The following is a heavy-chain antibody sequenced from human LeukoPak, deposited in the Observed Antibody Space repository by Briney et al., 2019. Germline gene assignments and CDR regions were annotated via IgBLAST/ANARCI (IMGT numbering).Heavy chain of an antibody. CDR2: ISYSGST. Sequence: SETLSLTCTVSGGSISSSSYYWGWIRQPPGKGPEWIGSISYSGSTYHNLSLKSRVTISVDTSKNQFSLKLSSVTAADTAVYYCAKLVNIVATVSGMDVWGQGTTVTVSS. CDR3: AKLVNIVATVSGMDV. J-gene: IGHJ6*02. D-gene: IGHD5-12*01. V-gene: IGHV4-39*01. CDR1: GGSISSSSYY.